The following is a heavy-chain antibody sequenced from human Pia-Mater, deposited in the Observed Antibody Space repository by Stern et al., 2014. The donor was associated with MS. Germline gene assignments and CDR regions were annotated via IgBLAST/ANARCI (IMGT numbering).Heavy chain of an antibody. CDR1: GFSFSSFG. Sequence: MQLVESGGGVVQPGRPLRLSCAASGFSFSSFGMHWVRQAPGKGLEWVALISYDGSKDYADSVKGRFAIARDHSKNTLYLQMNSLRAEDTAVYYCAKDRHYLTFFFDFWGQGSLVTVSS. CDR2: ISYDGSK. V-gene: IGHV3-30*18. J-gene: IGHJ4*02. D-gene: IGHD3-10*01. CDR3: AKDRHYLTFFFDF.